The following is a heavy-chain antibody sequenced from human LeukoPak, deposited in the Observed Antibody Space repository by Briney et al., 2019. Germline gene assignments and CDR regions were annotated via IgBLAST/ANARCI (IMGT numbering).Heavy chain of an antibody. J-gene: IGHJ4*02. CDR1: GYSISSGYY. CDR2: IYHSGST. CDR3: ARLQQLLLLDY. D-gene: IGHD2-15*01. Sequence: SETLSLTCAVSGYSISSGYYWGWIRQPPGKGLEWIGSIYHSGSTYYNPSLKSRVTIPVDTSKNQFSLRLSSVTAADTAVYYCARLQQLLLLDYWGQGTLVTVSS. V-gene: IGHV4-38-2*01.